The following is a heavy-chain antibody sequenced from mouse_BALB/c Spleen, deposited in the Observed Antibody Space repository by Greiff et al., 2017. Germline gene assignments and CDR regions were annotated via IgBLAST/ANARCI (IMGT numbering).Heavy chain of an antibody. CDR3: ARDDDYDGYYFDY. Sequence: EVQLQQSGAELVKPGASVKLSCTASGFNIKDTYMHWVKQRPEQGLEWIGRIDPANGNTKYDPKFQGKATITADTSSNTAYLQLSSLTSEDTAVYYCARDDDYDGYYFDYWGQGTTLTVSS. D-gene: IGHD2-4*01. CDR2: IDPANGNT. J-gene: IGHJ2*01. V-gene: IGHV14-3*02. CDR1: GFNIKDTY.